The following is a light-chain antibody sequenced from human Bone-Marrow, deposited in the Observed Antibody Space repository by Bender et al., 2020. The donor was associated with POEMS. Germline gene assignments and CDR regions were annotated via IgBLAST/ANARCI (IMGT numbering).Light chain of an antibody. CDR2: EVT. J-gene: IGLJ3*02. Sequence: QSALTQPASVSGSPGQSITISCTGTSSDVGNYNLVSWYQQHPGRAPKLLIYEVTKRPSGVSNRFSASKSGNTASLTISRLRTEDEADYYCCSYAGRNSFWVFGGGTRLTVL. CDR3: CSYAGRNSFWV. CDR1: SSDVGNYNL. V-gene: IGLV2-23*02.